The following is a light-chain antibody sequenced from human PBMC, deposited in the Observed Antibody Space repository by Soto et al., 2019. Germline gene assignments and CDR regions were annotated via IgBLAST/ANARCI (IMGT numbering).Light chain of an antibody. CDR1: QDIRTE. J-gene: IGKJ1*01. Sequence: ALRITQSPSSLSASVGDRVTITCRASQDIRTESGGYQQKPGKAPTLLIYGATTLQSGVPSRFSGSGSGTDFTLTISGLQPEDFATYYCLQDYNYPRTFGQGTKVEVK. CDR3: LQDYNYPRT. CDR2: GAT. V-gene: IGKV1-6*01.